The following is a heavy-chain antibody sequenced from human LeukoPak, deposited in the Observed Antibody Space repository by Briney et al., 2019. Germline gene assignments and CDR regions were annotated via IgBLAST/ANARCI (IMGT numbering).Heavy chain of an antibody. CDR1: GTFISPYH. Sequence: SETLSLTCTVSGTFISPYHWSWFRQSAGKGLEWIGLMYSSGSSNYSPSLKSRLTISPDNSKNQFSLRLSSVTAADTAVYYCARVLCVSNGIRYAFDIWGQGTTVIVSS. D-gene: IGHD2-8*01. CDR2: MYSSGSS. V-gene: IGHV4-4*07. CDR3: ARVLCVSNGIRYAFDI. J-gene: IGHJ3*02.